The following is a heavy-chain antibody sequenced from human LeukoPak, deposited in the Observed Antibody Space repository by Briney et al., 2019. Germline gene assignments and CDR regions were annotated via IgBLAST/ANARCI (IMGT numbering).Heavy chain of an antibody. CDR1: GGSIRGYY. V-gene: IGHV4-59*01. Sequence: SETLSLTCNVSGGSIRGYYWSWIRQPPGKGLEWIGYIYSSGSTNYNPSLKSRVTMSVDTSKNQFSLKLSSVTAADTAVYYCARLVVVAGWRLDYWGQGTLVTVSS. D-gene: IGHD2-15*01. CDR2: IYSSGST. J-gene: IGHJ4*02. CDR3: ARLVVVAGWRLDY.